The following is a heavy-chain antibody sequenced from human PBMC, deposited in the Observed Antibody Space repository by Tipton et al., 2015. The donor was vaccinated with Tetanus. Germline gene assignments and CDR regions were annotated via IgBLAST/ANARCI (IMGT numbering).Heavy chain of an antibody. Sequence: QVQLVQSGAEVKKPGASVKVSCKASGYTFTGYYIYWVRQAPGQGLEWMGWIDPNSGGTVYAQKFQGRVTMTRDTSISTAYMELRSLRSDDTAVYYCARDRGDYIYYGMDVWGPGTPVPVS. CDR3: ARDRGDYIYYGMDV. J-gene: IGHJ6*02. CDR1: GYTFTGYY. D-gene: IGHD3-22*01. V-gene: IGHV1-2*02. CDR2: IDPNSGGT.